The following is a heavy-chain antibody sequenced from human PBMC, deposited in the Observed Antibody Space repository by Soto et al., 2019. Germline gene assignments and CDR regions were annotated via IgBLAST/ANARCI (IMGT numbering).Heavy chain of an antibody. CDR2: ISGSGGST. D-gene: IGHD2-15*01. V-gene: IGHV3-23*01. J-gene: IGHJ6*02. Sequence: GGSLRLSCAASGFTLSSYAMSWVRQAPGKGLEWVSAISGSGGSTYYADSVKGRFTISRDNSKNTLYLQMNSLRAEDTAVYYCAKGGYCSGGSCYYLFKDYYYGMDVWGQGTTVTVSS. CDR1: GFTLSSYA. CDR3: AKGGYCSGGSCYYLFKDYYYGMDV.